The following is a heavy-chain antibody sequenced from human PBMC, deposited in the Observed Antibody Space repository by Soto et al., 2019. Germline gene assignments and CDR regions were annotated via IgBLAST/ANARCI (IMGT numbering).Heavy chain of an antibody. D-gene: IGHD4-17*01. CDR3: TRTMTTAAFDI. J-gene: IGHJ3*02. CDR2: IRSKANSYAT. V-gene: IGHV3-73*02. Sequence: EVQLVESGGGLVQPGGSLKLSCAASGFTFSGSAMHWVRQASGKGLEWVGRIRSKANSYATAYAASVKGRFTISRDDSKNTAYLPMNSLITEDTAFYYCTRTMTTAAFDIWGQGTMVTVSS. CDR1: GFTFSGSA.